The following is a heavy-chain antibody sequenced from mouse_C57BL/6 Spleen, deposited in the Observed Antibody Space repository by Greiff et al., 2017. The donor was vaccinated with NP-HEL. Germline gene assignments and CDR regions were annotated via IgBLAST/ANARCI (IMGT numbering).Heavy chain of an antibody. CDR2: IDPSDSYT. J-gene: IGHJ1*03. V-gene: IGHV1-69*01. CDR1: GYTFTSYW. D-gene: IGHD1-1*01. Sequence: VQLQQPGAELVMPGASVKLSCKASGYTFTSYWMHWVKQRPGQGLEWIGEIDPSDSYTNYNQKFKGKSTLTVDKSSSTAYMQLSSLTSEDSAVYYCARDPDYYGSSYRYFDVWGTGTTVTVSS. CDR3: ARDPDYYGSSYRYFDV.